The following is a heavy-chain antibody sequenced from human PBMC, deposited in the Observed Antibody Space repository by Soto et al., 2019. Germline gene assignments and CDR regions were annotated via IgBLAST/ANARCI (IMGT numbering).Heavy chain of an antibody. CDR2: MNPDIGNT. Sequence: QVQLVQSGAEVKKPGASVKVSCKASGYTFTNYDIHWVRQPTRQGLEWMEWMNPDIGNTGQSKQCQGRVTMNRDTYIRTAYMEISSQRSEATAVYYYPRGRFRRTWFEPWGQGTLVIVSS. CDR1: GYTFTNYD. D-gene: IGHD3-16*01. J-gene: IGHJ5*02. V-gene: IGHV1-8*01. CDR3: PRGRFRRTWFEP.